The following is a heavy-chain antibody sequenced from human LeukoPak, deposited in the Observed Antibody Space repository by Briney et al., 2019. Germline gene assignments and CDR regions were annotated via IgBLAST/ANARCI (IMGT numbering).Heavy chain of an antibody. CDR3: AGASILPRCFGGSCFAPLDY. CDR1: GFNFSHYT. CDR2: ISSAGRYI. J-gene: IGHJ4*02. V-gene: IGHV3-21*01. Sequence: GGSLRLSCTASGFNFSHYTMTWVRQAPGKGLEWVSSISSAGRYIYYSESLKGRFTVSRDDASSSLSLQMDSLRAEDSAVYYCAGASILPRCFGGSCFAPLDYWGQGSLIAVSS. D-gene: IGHD2-15*01.